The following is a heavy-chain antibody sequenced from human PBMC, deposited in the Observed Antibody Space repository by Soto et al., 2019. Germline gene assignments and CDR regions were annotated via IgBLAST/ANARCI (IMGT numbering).Heavy chain of an antibody. J-gene: IGHJ4*02. V-gene: IGHV3-33*01. CDR1: GFTFSSYG. CDR2: MWYDGSNK. D-gene: IGHD3-22*01. Sequence: QVQLVESRGGVVQPGRSLRLSCEASGFTFSSYGMHWVRQAPGKGLEWVAVMWYDGSNKYYADSVKGRFTISRDNSKNTLYLQMNSLRAEDTSVYHCARGGYYDTSGYYSTSYYFDYWGQGTLVTISS. CDR3: ARGGYYDTSGYYSTSYYFDY.